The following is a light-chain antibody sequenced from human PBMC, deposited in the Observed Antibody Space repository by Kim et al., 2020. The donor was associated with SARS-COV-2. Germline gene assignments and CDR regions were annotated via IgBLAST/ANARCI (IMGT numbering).Light chain of an antibody. CDR1: SVDIGGYNF. V-gene: IGLV2-14*03. CDR2: GVS. J-gene: IGLJ3*02. Sequence: GQSITISCTGTSVDIGGYNFVSWFQQHPDTAPKLMIYGVSKRPSGVSSRFSGSKSGNTASLTISGLQAEDEADYYCTSYTSTITWVFGGGTQLTVL. CDR3: TSYTSTITWV.